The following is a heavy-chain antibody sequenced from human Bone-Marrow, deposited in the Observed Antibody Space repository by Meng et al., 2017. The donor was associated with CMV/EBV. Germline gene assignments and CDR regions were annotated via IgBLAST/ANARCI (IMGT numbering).Heavy chain of an antibody. CDR3: AKPVGAYYFDY. CDR2: ISSSSSTI. Sequence: GGSLRLSCAASGFTFSSYSMNWVRQAPGKGLEWVSYISSSSSTIYYADSVKGRFTISRDNSKNTLYLQMNSLRAEDTAVYYCAKPVGAYYFDYWGQGTLVTVSS. CDR1: GFTFSSYS. J-gene: IGHJ4*02. D-gene: IGHD1-26*01. V-gene: IGHV3-48*01.